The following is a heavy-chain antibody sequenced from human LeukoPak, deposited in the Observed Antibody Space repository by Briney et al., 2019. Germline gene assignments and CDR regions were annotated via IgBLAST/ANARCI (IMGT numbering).Heavy chain of an antibody. J-gene: IGHJ6*02. V-gene: IGHV1-18*01. CDR1: GYTFTSYG. Sequence: GASVKVSCKASGYTFTSYGISWVRQAPGQGLEWMGWISAYNGNTNYAQKLQGRVTMTTDTSTSTAYMELRSLRSDDTAVYYCARPLMKDYVYRGYYYGMDVWGQGTTVTVSS. CDR3: ARPLMKDYVYRGYYYGMDV. CDR2: ISAYNGNT. D-gene: IGHD4-17*01.